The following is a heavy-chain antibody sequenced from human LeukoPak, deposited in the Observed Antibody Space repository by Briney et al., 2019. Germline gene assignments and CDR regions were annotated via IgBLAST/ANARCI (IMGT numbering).Heavy chain of an antibody. V-gene: IGHV3-48*01. Sequence: GGSLRLSCAASGFTFSSYSMNWVRQAPGKGLEWVSYISSSSSTIYYADSVKGRFTISRDNAKNSLYLQMNSLRAEDTAVYYCARGVRGVIYDYWGQGTLVTVSS. D-gene: IGHD3-10*01. CDR3: ARGVRGVIYDY. CDR2: ISSSSSTI. J-gene: IGHJ4*02. CDR1: GFTFSSYS.